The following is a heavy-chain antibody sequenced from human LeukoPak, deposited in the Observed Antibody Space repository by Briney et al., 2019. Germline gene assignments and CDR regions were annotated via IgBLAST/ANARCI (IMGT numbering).Heavy chain of an antibody. Sequence: PGGSLRLSCAASGFTFSSYAMSWVRQAPGKGLEWVSAISGSGGSTYYADSVKGRFTISRDNSKNTLYLQMNSLRAEDTAVYYCAKDRRYSSSCPWFDPWGQGTLVTVSS. CDR2: ISGSGGST. V-gene: IGHV3-23*01. J-gene: IGHJ5*02. CDR3: AKDRRYSSSCPWFDP. D-gene: IGHD6-13*01. CDR1: GFTFSSYA.